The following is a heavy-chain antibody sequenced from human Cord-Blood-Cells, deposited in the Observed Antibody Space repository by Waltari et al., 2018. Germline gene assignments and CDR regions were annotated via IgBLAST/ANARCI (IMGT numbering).Heavy chain of an antibody. CDR1: GFTVSSNY. Sequence: EVQLVESGGGLIQPGGSLRLSCAASGFTVSSNYMSWVRQAPGKGLEWVSVIYSGGSTNCAHAVKGRFTISGDNAKNTLYLKMTSLIAEDTAVYYCARASYYYDSSGYYFDYWGQGTLVTVSS. D-gene: IGHD3-22*01. V-gene: IGHV3-53*01. CDR2: IYSGGST. J-gene: IGHJ4*02. CDR3: ARASYYYDSSGYYFDY.